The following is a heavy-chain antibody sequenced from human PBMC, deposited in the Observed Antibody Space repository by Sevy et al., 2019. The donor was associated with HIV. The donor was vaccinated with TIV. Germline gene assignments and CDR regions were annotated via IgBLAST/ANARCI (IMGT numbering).Heavy chain of an antibody. Sequence: SETLSITCTVSGASMASSQYWGWIRQPPGKGLEWIASIYNGGTTFYNPSLKTRVTISVDTSKNQLSLRLTSVTAADTAVYYCARLPQWLGPSCDSWGQGTLVTVSS. CDR1: GASMASSQY. J-gene: IGHJ4*02. D-gene: IGHD6-19*01. V-gene: IGHV4-39*01. CDR3: ARLPQWLGPSCDS. CDR2: IYNGGTT.